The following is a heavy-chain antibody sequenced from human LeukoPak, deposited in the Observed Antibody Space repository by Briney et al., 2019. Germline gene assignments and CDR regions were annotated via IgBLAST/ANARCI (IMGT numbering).Heavy chain of an antibody. J-gene: IGHJ4*02. V-gene: IGHV3-23*01. Sequence: GGSLRLSCAASGFTFSSYGMSWVRQAPGKGLEWVSAISGSGGSTYYADSVKGRFTISRDDSKSTLYLQMNSLRAEDTAVYYCAKDWSLEDWEYFDYWGQGTLVTVSS. D-gene: IGHD3-9*01. CDR2: ISGSGGST. CDR3: AKDWSLEDWEYFDY. CDR1: GFTFSSYG.